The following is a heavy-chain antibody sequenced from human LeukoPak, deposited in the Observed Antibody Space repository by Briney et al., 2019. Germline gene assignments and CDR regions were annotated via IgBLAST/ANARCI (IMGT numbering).Heavy chain of an antibody. CDR3: ARCGTPAGIYYFDY. CDR1: GGAFSSYA. Sequence: SVKVSCKASGGAFSSYAISWVRQAPGQGLEWMGGIIPIFGTANYAQKFQGRVTITTDESTSTAYMELSSLRSEDTAVYYCARCGTPAGIYYFDYWGQGTLVTVSS. J-gene: IGHJ4*02. D-gene: IGHD6-13*01. V-gene: IGHV1-69*05. CDR2: IIPIFGTA.